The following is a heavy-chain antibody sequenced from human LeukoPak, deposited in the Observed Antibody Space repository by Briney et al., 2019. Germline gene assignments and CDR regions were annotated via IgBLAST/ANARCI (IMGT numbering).Heavy chain of an antibody. CDR2: INPSGGST. CDR1: GYTFTNYY. J-gene: IGHJ4*02. V-gene: IGHV1-46*01. D-gene: IGHD6-19*01. Sequence: ASVKVSCKASGYTFTNYYMHWMRQAPGQGLEWMGIINPSGGSTNYAQKFQGRVSMTRDTSTSTVYMELTSLRSEDTAVYYCARGSSGWYGEQNYWGQGALVTVSS. CDR3: ARGSSGWYGEQNY.